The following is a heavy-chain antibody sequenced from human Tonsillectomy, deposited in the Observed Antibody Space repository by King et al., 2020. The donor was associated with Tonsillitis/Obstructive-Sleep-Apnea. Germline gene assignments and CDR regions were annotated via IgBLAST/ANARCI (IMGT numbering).Heavy chain of an antibody. CDR3: ASSYGDYGYDAFDI. V-gene: IGHV3-48*03. D-gene: IGHD4-17*01. CDR2: ISSGGSTI. Sequence: VQLVESGGGLVQPGGSLRLSCAASGFTFSSYEMNWVRQAPGKGLEWVAYISSGGSTIYYADSVKGRFTISRDNAKNSMYLQMNSLRAEDTAVYYCASSYGDYGYDAFDIWGQGTMVTVSS. CDR1: GFTFSSYE. J-gene: IGHJ3*02.